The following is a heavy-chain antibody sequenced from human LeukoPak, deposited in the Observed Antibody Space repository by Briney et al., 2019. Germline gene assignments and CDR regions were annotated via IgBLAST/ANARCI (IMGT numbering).Heavy chain of an antibody. CDR1: GFTFSSYA. D-gene: IGHD4-17*01. Sequence: GGSLRLSCAASGFTFSSYAMSWVRQAPGKGLEWVSAISGSGGSTYYADSVKGRFTISRDNSKNTLYLQMNSLRAEDTAVYCCAKARSMTTVTIFDYWGQGTLVTVSS. J-gene: IGHJ4*02. CDR2: ISGSGGST. CDR3: AKARSMTTVTIFDY. V-gene: IGHV3-23*01.